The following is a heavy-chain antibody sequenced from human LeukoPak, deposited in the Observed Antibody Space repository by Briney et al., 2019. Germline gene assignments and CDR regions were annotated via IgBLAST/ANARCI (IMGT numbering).Heavy chain of an antibody. CDR1: GFTFSSYS. Sequence: GGSLRLSCAASGFTFSSYSMNWVRQAPGKGLEWVSYISSSSSTIYYADSVKGRFTISRDNAKNSLYLQMNSLRTEDTAVYYCARGRGSWYGVYFDYWGQGTLVTVSS. V-gene: IGHV3-48*04. J-gene: IGHJ4*02. CDR2: ISSSSSTI. D-gene: IGHD6-13*01. CDR3: ARGRGSWYGVYFDY.